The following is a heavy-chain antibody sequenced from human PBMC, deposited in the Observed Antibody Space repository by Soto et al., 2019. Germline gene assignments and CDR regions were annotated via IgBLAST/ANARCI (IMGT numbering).Heavy chain of an antibody. CDR3: ANHISLSGG. J-gene: IGHJ4*02. CDR2: IDGSGSTI. V-gene: IGHV3-23*01. CDR1: GFMFSGHA. D-gene: IGHD3-3*01. Sequence: AQLLESGGGLVQPGGSLRLSCAASGFMFSGHAMTWVRQAPGKGLEWVSVIDGSGSTIYYPDSVKGRFTISRDNSKNTLYLQMNSLRAEDTAVYYCANHISLSGGWGQGTLVTVSS.